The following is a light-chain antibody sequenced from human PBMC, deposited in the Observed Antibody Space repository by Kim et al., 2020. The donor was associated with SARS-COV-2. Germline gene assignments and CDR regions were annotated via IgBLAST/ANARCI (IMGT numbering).Light chain of an antibody. Sequence: GQRATISCGGSGSNGGSNGVYWYQQLPGTAPKLLIYRNNQRPSGVPDRFSGSKSGTSASLAISGLRSEDEADYYCAAWDDNLSGVVFGGGTQLTVL. V-gene: IGLV1-47*01. CDR3: AAWDDNLSGVV. CDR1: GSNGGSNG. J-gene: IGLJ2*01. CDR2: RNN.